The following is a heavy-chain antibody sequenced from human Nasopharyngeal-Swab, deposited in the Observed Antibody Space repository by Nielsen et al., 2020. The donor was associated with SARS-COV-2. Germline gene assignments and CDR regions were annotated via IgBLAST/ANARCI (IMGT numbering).Heavy chain of an antibody. V-gene: IGHV3-33*01. D-gene: IGHD3-22*01. CDR1: GFTFSIYG. CDR2: IWYDGSNK. CDR3: ARAPSPDDSSGGGY. J-gene: IGHJ4*02. Sequence: GSLRLSCVASGFTFSIYGMHWVRQAPGKGPEWLASIWYDGSNKYYAGSVKGRFTISRGNSKNTVYLQMNSLRGEDTAVYYCARAPSPDDSSGGGYWGQGTLVTVSS.